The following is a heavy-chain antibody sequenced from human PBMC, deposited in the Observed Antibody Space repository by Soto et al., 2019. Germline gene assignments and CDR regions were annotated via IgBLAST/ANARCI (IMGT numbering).Heavy chain of an antibody. D-gene: IGHD5-18*01. Sequence: GGSLRLSCAASGFPFSIYGMIWVRQAPGKGLDWVAVISLDGSHKYYADSVQGRFTISRDNSKNMLYLQMNSLRAEDTAVYYCAKDYEEDIYGLSHYNSYGMDVWGQGTTGTVSS. CDR1: GFPFSIYG. CDR2: ISLDGSHK. J-gene: IGHJ6*02. V-gene: IGHV3-30*18. CDR3: AKDYEEDIYGLSHYNSYGMDV.